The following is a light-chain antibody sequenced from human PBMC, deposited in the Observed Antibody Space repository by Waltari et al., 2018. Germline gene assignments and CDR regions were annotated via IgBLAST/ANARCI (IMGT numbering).Light chain of an antibody. J-gene: IGKJ1*01. Sequence: AIRITQSPSSLSASTGDRVTITCRASQSISSYLAWYQQKPGKAPKVLIYAASTWQRGVPTRCSGSGSGTDFTLTISCLQSEDFAIHYCQQYYSSPATFGQGTKVEIK. CDR3: QQYYSSPAT. CDR2: AAS. V-gene: IGKV1-8*01. CDR1: QSISSY.